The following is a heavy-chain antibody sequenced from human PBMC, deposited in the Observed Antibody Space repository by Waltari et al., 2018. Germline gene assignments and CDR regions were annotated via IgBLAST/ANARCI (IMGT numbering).Heavy chain of an antibody. CDR1: GFTFSSYD. CDR3: ARAIGTTNWFDP. V-gene: IGHV3-13*01. D-gene: IGHD1-1*01. CDR2: IGTAGDT. Sequence: EVQLVESGGGLVQPGGSLRLSCAASGFTFSSYDMHWVRQATGKGVEWVSAIGTAGDTYYPGSVKGRFTISRENAKNALYLQMNSLRAGDTAVYYCARAIGTTNWFDPWGQGTLVTVSS. J-gene: IGHJ5*02.